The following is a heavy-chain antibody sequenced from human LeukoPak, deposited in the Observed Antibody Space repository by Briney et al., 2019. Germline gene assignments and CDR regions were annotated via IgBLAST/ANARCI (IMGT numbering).Heavy chain of an antibody. J-gene: IGHJ3*02. CDR2: ISGSGGST. Sequence: GGSLRLSFAASGFTFSSYAMSWVRQAPGKGLEWVSTISGSGGSTFYADSVKGRFTTSRDSSKNTLYFQMNSLRAEDTAVYYYARGGDHEGDVFDIWGQGTMVTVSS. V-gene: IGHV3-23*01. CDR1: GFTFSSYA. D-gene: IGHD2-21*02. CDR3: ARGGDHEGDVFDI.